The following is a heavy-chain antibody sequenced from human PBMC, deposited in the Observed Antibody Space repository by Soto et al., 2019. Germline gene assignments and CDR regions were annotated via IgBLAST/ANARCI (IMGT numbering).Heavy chain of an antibody. CDR1: GFTFSDYY. CDR2: ISSSSSYI. D-gene: IGHD6-13*01. V-gene: IGHV3-11*05. CDR3: AREGPGRSSWLVDS. J-gene: IGHJ4*02. Sequence: GGSLRLSCAASGFTFSDYYMSWIRQAPGKGLEWLSYISSSSSYIHYADSVKGRFTISRDNAKNSLYLQMNRLRAEDTAVYYCAREGPGRSSWLVDSWGQGTLVTVSS.